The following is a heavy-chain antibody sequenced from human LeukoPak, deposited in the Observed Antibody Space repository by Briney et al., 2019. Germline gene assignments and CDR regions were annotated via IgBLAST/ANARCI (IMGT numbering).Heavy chain of an antibody. CDR2: ISGSGGST. V-gene: IGHV3-23*01. D-gene: IGHD3-22*01. Sequence: GGSLRLACAASGFTFSSYAMSWVRQAPGKGLEWVSAISGSGGSTYYADSVKGRFTISRDNSKNTLYLQMNSLRAEDTAVYYCAKDSTIVVADADYFDYWGQGTLVTVSS. CDR1: GFTFSSYA. J-gene: IGHJ4*02. CDR3: AKDSTIVVADADYFDY.